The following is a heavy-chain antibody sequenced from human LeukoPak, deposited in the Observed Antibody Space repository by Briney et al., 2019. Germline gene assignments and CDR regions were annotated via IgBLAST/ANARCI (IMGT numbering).Heavy chain of an antibody. CDR3: ARGPHSSSWYPTGYYYGMDV. CDR2: IYYSGST. V-gene: IGHV4-59*01. Sequence: SETLSLTCTVSGGSISSYYWSWIRQPPGKGLEWIGYIYYSGSTNYNPSLKSRVTISVDTSKNQFSLKLSSVTAADTAVYYCARGPHSSSWYPTGYYYGMDVWGQGTTVTVSS. D-gene: IGHD6-13*01. CDR1: GGSISSYY. J-gene: IGHJ6*02.